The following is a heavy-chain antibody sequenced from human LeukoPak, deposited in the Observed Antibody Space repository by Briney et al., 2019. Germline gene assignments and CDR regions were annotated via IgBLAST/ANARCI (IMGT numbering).Heavy chain of an antibody. CDR3: ARDKLLGNWFDP. D-gene: IGHD1-7*01. Sequence: ASETLSLTCTVSGGSISSHYWSWIRQPPGKGLEWIGYIYYSGSTNYNPSLKSRVTISVDTSKNQFSLKLSSVTAADTAVYYCARDKLLGNWFDPWGQGTLVTVSS. J-gene: IGHJ5*02. CDR2: IYYSGST. CDR1: GGSISSHY. V-gene: IGHV4-59*11.